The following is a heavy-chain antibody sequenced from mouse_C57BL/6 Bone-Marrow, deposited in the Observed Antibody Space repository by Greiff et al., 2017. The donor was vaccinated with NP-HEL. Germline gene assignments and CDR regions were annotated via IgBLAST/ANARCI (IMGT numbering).Heavy chain of an antibody. Sequence: DVKLMESGEGLVKPGGSLKLSCAASGFTFSSYAMSWVRQTPEKRLEWVAYISSGGDYIYYADTVKGRFTISRDNARNTLYLQMSSLKSEDTAMYYCTNSYGNYDAMDYWGQGTSVTVSS. V-gene: IGHV5-9-1*02. CDR1: GFTFSSYA. CDR3: TNSYGNYDAMDY. CDR2: ISSGGDYI. J-gene: IGHJ4*01. D-gene: IGHD2-1*01.